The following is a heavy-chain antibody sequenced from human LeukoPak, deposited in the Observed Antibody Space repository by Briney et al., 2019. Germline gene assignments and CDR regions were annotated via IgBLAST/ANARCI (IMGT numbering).Heavy chain of an antibody. V-gene: IGHV1-2*02. J-gene: IGHJ6*02. CDR3: ARWVAARTGSKINYYYYGMDV. D-gene: IGHD6-6*01. CDR2: INPNSGGT. CDR1: GYTFTGYY. Sequence: EASVTVSCKASGYTFTGYYMHWVRQAPGQGLEWMGWINPNSGGTNYAQKFQGRVTMTRDTSISTAYMELSRLRSDDTAVYYCARWVAARTGSKINYYYYGMDVWGQGTTVTVSS.